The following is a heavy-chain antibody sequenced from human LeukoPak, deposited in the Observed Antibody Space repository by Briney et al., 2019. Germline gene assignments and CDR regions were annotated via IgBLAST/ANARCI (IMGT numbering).Heavy chain of an antibody. CDR3: ARGPPGIAVAGTKTPLYYFDY. J-gene: IGHJ4*02. CDR2: INHCGST. D-gene: IGHD6-19*01. V-gene: IGHV4-34*01. Sequence: SETLSLTCAVYGGSFSGYYWSWIRQPPGKGLEWIGEINHCGSTNYNPSLKSRVTISVDTSKNQFSLKLSSVTAADTAVYYCARGPPGIAVAGTKTPLYYFDYWGQGTLVTVSS. CDR1: GGSFSGYY.